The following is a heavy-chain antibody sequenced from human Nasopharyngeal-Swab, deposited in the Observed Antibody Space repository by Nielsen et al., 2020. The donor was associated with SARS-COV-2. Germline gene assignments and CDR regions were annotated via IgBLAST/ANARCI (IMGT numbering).Heavy chain of an antibody. D-gene: IGHD3-10*01. J-gene: IGHJ6*02. V-gene: IGHV1-46*01. Sequence: WVRQAPGQGLEWMGIINPSGGSTGYAQKFQGGVTMTRDTSTSTVYMELSSLRSEDTAVYYCARGAYYGSGSYFHYYYGMDVWGQGTTVTVSS. CDR3: ARGAYYGSGSYFHYYYGMDV. CDR2: INPSGGST.